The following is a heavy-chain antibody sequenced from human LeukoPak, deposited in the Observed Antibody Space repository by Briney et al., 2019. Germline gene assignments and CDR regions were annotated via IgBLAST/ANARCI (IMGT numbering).Heavy chain of an antibody. V-gene: IGHV3-30*14. J-gene: IGHJ4*02. CDR1: GFTFSTYA. CDR2: ISYDGRQK. D-gene: IGHD2-8*01. CDR3: TRVYLERLTAGYFDH. Sequence: GRSQTLSCAASGFTFSTYAMHWVRQAPGKGLEWVAVISYDGRQKYYADSVKGRFTISRDNSKNTLFLQMNSLRDEDTAVYYCTRVYLERLTAGYFDHWGQGTLVTVSP.